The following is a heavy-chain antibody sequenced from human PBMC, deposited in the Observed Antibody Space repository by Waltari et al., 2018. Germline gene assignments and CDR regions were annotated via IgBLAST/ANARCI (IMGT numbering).Heavy chain of an antibody. J-gene: IGHJ4*02. CDR2: VRGDGRT. D-gene: IGHD2-15*01. V-gene: IGHV4-4*02. Sequence: QLQLQESGPGLVRPSGTLSLICAVPGDSLGSTDCWRWVRQPPGKGLEWIGQVRGDGRTNYNPSFASRVIISLDTSTHHFALEVTSATAADTALYYCARDRGRGLYLDTWGQGILVTVAP. CDR3: ARDRGRGLYLDT. CDR1: GDSLGSTDC.